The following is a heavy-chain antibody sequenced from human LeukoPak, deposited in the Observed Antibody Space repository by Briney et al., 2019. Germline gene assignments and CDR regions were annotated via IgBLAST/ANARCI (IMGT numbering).Heavy chain of an antibody. D-gene: IGHD3-22*01. J-gene: IGHJ4*02. Sequence: PSETLSLTCTVSGGSISSSSYYWGWIRQPPGKGLEWIGGIYYSGSTYYNPSLKSRVTISVDTSKNQFSLKLSSVTAADTAVYYCARLHDSSVYWGQGTLVTVSS. CDR1: GGSISSSSYY. CDR3: ARLHDSSVY. CDR2: IYYSGST. V-gene: IGHV4-39*01.